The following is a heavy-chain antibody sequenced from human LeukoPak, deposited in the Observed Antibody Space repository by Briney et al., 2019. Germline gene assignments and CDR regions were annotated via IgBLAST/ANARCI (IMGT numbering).Heavy chain of an antibody. CDR2: ISGSGRST. J-gene: IGHJ3*02. CDR1: GFTFSSYA. CDR3: AKDACCYDSSGAFDI. Sequence: GGSLRLSCAASGFTFSSYAMSWVRQAPGKGLEWVSVISGSGRSTYYADSVKGRFTISRDNSKNTLYLQMNSLRAEDTAVYYCAKDACCYDSSGAFDIWGQGKMVTVSS. D-gene: IGHD3-22*01. V-gene: IGHV3-23*01.